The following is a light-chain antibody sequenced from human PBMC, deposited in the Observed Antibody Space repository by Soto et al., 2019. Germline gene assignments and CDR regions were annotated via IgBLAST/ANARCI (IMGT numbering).Light chain of an antibody. CDR3: QQRTNWPLT. Sequence: EIVMTQSPATLSVSPGEGATLSCRPSQSVDKDLAWYRQKPGQAPSLLVYDASTRATGVPARFSGSGSGTEFTLTISSLEPEDFAVYYCQQRTNWPLTFGGGTKVEIK. J-gene: IGKJ4*01. V-gene: IGKV3-11*01. CDR1: QSVDKD. CDR2: DAS.